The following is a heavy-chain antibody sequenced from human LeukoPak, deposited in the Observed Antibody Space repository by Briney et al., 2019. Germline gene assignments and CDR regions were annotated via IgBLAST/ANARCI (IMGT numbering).Heavy chain of an antibody. CDR1: GGSISSYY. Sequence: SETLSLTCTVSGGSISSYYWSWIRQPPGKGLEWIGYIYYSGSTNYNPSLKSRVTISVDTSENQFSLKLSSVTAADTAVYYCARESITGNFDYWGQGTLVTASS. CDR3: ARESITGNFDY. CDR2: IYYSGST. J-gene: IGHJ4*02. D-gene: IGHD1-20*01. V-gene: IGHV4-59*01.